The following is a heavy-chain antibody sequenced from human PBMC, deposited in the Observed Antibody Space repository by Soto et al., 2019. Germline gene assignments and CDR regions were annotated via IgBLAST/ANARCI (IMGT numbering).Heavy chain of an antibody. CDR3: ARLDCSGGSCYPYYFEH. D-gene: IGHD2-15*01. Sequence: EVQLVESGGGLVQPGGSLELSCAASGFTFSASAMHWVRQASGKGLEWVGRIRSNGRTAYAASIQGRFTISRDDSKKTAYLQLNSLKTDHTAVYYCARLDCSGGSCYPYYFEHWGQGALVTVSA. J-gene: IGHJ4*02. CDR1: GFTFSASA. CDR2: IRSNGRT. V-gene: IGHV3-73*02.